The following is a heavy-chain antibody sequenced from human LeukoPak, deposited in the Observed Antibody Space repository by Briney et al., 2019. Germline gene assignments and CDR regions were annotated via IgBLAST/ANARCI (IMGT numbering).Heavy chain of an antibody. D-gene: IGHD1-14*01. CDR2: MSYDGST. J-gene: IGHJ4*02. V-gene: IGHV3-30*18. Sequence: PGGSLRLSCAASGFTFSSYAMHWVRQAPGKGLEWVAVMSYDGSTNYADSVKGRFTISRDNSKNTLYLQMNSLRAEDTAVYYCAKDQNREPYYFDYWGQGTLVTVSS. CDR3: AKDQNREPYYFDY. CDR1: GFTFSSYA.